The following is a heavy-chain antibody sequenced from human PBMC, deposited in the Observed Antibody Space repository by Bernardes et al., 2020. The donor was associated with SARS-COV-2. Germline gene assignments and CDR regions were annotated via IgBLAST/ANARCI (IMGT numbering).Heavy chain of an antibody. Sequence: SLRLSCAASGFTFDDYAMHWVRQAPGKGLEWVSGISWNSGSIGYADSVKGRFTISRDNAKNSLYLQMNSLRAEDTALYYCAKADYGSGSSQPDYWGQGTLVTVSS. CDR1: GFTFDDYA. CDR2: ISWNSGSI. V-gene: IGHV3-9*01. J-gene: IGHJ4*02. CDR3: AKADYGSGSSQPDY. D-gene: IGHD3-10*01.